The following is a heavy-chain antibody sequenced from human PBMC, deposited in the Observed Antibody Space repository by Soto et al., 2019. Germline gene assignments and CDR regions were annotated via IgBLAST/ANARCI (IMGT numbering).Heavy chain of an antibody. CDR2: ISASGDIT. Sequence: EVQLLESGGGLVQPGGSLTLSCAASRFTLRSYAMTWVRQAPGKGLEWVSGISASGDITYYADSVKGRFTISRDNFRDTLYLQMTSRTAEDTAVYYCAKPPPYTTDDAFDNWGQGTMVTVSS. J-gene: IGHJ3*02. CDR3: AKPPPYTTDDAFDN. D-gene: IGHD2-2*02. V-gene: IGHV3-23*01. CDR1: RFTLRSYA.